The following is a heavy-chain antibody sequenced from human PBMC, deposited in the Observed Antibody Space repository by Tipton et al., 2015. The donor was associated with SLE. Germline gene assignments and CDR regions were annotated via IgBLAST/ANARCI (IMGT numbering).Heavy chain of an antibody. CDR3: AKAIGLSITTSLDA. CDR1: EFTFSSYA. D-gene: IGHD1-20*01. CDR2: VSWNSGYI. J-gene: IGHJ5*02. Sequence: SLRLSCADSEFTFSSYAMSWVRQAPGKGLEWVSGVSWNSGYISYADSVKGRFTISRDNAKNSLHLQMNSLRAEDMALYYCAKAIGLSITTSLDAWGQGTLVTVSS. V-gene: IGHV3-9*03.